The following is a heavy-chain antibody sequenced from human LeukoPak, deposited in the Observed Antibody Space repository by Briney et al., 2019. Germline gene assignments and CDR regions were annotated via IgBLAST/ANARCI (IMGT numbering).Heavy chain of an antibody. CDR3: ARPYSSGWYPFDY. Sequence: GSLRLSCAASGFTLSSSYMHWVRQPPGKGLEWIGSIYYSGSTYYNPSLKSRVTISVDTSKNQFSLKLSSVTAADTAVYYCARPYSSGWYPFDYWGQGTLVTVSS. CDR1: GFTLSSSY. D-gene: IGHD6-19*01. J-gene: IGHJ4*02. CDR2: IYYSGST. V-gene: IGHV4-39*01.